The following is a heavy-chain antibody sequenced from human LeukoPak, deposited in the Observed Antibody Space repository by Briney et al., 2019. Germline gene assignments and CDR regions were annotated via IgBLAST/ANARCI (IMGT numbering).Heavy chain of an antibody. CDR1: GFSFNNYG. V-gene: IGHV3-30*02. CDR2: IRYDTSNE. J-gene: IGHJ4*02. D-gene: IGHD2-21*01. Sequence: GGSLRLSCGASGFSFNNYGMHWVRQAPGKGLEWLTFIRYDTSNEYYAVSVKGRFTISRDNSKNTLYLEMNSLRPEDTAVYYRARGGTVIKALDFWGQGILVAVSS. CDR3: ARGGTVIKALDF.